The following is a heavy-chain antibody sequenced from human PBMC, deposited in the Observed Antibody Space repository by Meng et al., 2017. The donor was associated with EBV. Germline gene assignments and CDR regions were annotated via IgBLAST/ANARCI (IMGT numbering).Heavy chain of an antibody. V-gene: IGHV1-69*01. CDR3: ASESGRGYTPDY. CDR1: GGSFRYYA. Sequence: QVQLVWYGGGEDEPGSVVIVSCKTSGGSFRYYAISWVRQATGQGLEWLGGFLPRLGAPNYAQKFHGRVKITADESTSTHYMDLSSLRSEDTAIYYCASESGRGYTPDYWGQGTLVTVSS. CDR2: FLPRLGAP. J-gene: IGHJ4*02. D-gene: IGHD3-10*01.